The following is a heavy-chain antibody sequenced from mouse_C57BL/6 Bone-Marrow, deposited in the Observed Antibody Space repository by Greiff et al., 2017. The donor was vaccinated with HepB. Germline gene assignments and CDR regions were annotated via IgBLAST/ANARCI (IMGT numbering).Heavy chain of an antibody. CDR3: ARTSFHYYGSSYLYNFDY. CDR2: IDPSDSYT. D-gene: IGHD1-1*01. V-gene: IGHV1-69*01. CDR1: GYTFTSYW. J-gene: IGHJ2*01. Sequence: QVQLQQPGAELVMPGASVKLSCKASGYTFTSYWMHWVKQRPGQGLEWIGEIDPSDSYTNYKQKFKGKSTLTVDKSSSTSYMLLSSLTSEDAAVYDCARTSFHYYGSSYLYNFDYWGQGTTLTVSS.